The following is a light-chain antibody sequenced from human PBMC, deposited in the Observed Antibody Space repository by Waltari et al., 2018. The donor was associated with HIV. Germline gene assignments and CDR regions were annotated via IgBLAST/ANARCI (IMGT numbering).Light chain of an antibody. V-gene: IGLV2-23*02. CDR2: EVS. Sequence: QHALTQPASVSGSPGQSITLSCTGTNSDVGNYNVVSWYQQHPGKAPKLMIYEVSKRPSGVSNRFSGSKSGNTASLTISGLQAEDEADYYCCSYAGSSTHVFGTGTKVTVL. J-gene: IGLJ1*01. CDR3: CSYAGSSTHV. CDR1: NSDVGNYNV.